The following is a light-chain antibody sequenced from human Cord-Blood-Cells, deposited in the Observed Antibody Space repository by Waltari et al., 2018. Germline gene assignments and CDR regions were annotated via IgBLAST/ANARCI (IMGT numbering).Light chain of an antibody. CDR3: SSYTSSSTLVV. CDR1: SSAVGGYNY. J-gene: IGLJ2*01. CDR2: DVS. V-gene: IGLV2-14*01. Sequence: HSALTQPASVSGSPGQSITISSTGTSSAVGGYNYAPCYQQHPGKAPKLMIYDVSNRPSGVSNRFSGSKSGNTASLTISGLQAEDEADYYCSSYTSSSTLVVFGGGTKLTVL.